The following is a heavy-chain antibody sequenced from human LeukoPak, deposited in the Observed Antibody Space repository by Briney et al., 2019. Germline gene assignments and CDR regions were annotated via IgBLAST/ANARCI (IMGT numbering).Heavy chain of an antibody. J-gene: IGHJ4*02. CDR3: ATDRGWRTSGYYLYYFEY. CDR2: IKHDGSEK. Sequence: GGSLRLSCAASGFIFTNYFMSWVRQAPGKGLEWVASIKHDGSEKYYVDSVRDQFTISRDNTMNSLYLQMSSLRAEDTAVYYCATDRGWRTSGYYLYYFEYWGQGTLVTFSS. V-gene: IGHV3-7*01. D-gene: IGHD3-3*01. CDR1: GFIFTNYF.